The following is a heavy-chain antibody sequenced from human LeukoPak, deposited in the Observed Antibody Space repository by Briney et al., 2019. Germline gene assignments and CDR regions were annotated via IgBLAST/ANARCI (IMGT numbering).Heavy chain of an antibody. CDR3: ARVSRVMDLDS. J-gene: IGHJ4*02. V-gene: IGHV3-53*01. CDR1: GFTVTTSY. CDR2: TYSGGTT. D-gene: IGHD3-16*01. Sequence: GGSLRLSCAASGFTVTTSYMSWVRQAPGKGLEWVPLTYSGGTTYYAESLKGRFSISRDNSNNTLYLHMNSLRAEDTAVYYCARVSRVMDLDSWGQGALVTVSS.